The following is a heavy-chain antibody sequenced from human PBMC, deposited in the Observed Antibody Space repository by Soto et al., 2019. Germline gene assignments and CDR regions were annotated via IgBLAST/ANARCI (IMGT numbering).Heavy chain of an antibody. J-gene: IGHJ6*02. CDR3: AREGQAPYYYYGMDV. CDR1: GYTFTNYG. V-gene: IGHV1-18*01. Sequence: QVQLVQSGAEVKKPGASVTVSCKASGYTFTNYGFSWVRQAPGQGLEWMGWISGYNGNTKYAEKFQNRVTMTTDTSTNTAHMELRSLRSDDTAVYYCAREGQAPYYYYGMDVWGQGPAVTVSS. CDR2: ISGYNGNT.